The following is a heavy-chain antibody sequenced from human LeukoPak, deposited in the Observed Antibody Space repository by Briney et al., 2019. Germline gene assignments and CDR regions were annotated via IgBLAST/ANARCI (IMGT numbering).Heavy chain of an antibody. D-gene: IGHD5-12*01. Sequence: GGSLRLSCAASGFTFSNYATSWVRQAPGKGLEWISSMSGGGDYAYYADSVKGRFTISRDNSENKLYLQADSLRAEDTAVYYCGKGLNRDYSGIGDYWGQGTLVTVSS. CDR1: GFTFSNYA. CDR3: GKGLNRDYSGIGDY. CDR2: MSGGGDYA. J-gene: IGHJ4*02. V-gene: IGHV3-23*01.